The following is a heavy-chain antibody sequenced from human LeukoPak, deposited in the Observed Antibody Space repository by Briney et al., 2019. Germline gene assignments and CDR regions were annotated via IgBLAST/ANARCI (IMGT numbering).Heavy chain of an antibody. CDR1: GFTFSSYW. CDR3: ARGRDYYMDV. V-gene: IGHV3-74*01. CDR2: INSDGSST. Sequence: GGSLRLSCAASGFTFSSYWMHWVRHAPGKGVVWVSRINSDGSSTSYADSVKGRFTISRDNAKNTLHLQMNSLRAEDTAVYYCARGRDYYMDVWGKGTTVTVSS. J-gene: IGHJ6*03.